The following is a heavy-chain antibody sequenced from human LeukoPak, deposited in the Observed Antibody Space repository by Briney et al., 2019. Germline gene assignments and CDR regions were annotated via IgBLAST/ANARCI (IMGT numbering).Heavy chain of an antibody. V-gene: IGHV1-2*02. D-gene: IGHD3-10*01. CDR1: GYTFTGYY. CDR2: INPNSGGT. CDR3: ARVDSYYGSGTPDY. Sequence: GASVKVSCKASGYTFTGYYMHWVRQAPGQGLEWMGWINPNSGGTNYAQKFQGRVTMTRNTSISTAYMELSSLRSEDTAVYYCARVDSYYGSGTPDYWGQGTLVTVSS. J-gene: IGHJ4*02.